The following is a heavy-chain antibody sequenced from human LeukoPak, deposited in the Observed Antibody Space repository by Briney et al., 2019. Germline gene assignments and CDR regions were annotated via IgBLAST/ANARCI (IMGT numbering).Heavy chain of an antibody. CDR3: ARDCELGVPAAIGY. Sequence: ASVNVSCKASGYTFTSYAMHWVRQAPGQRLEWMGWINAGNGNTKYSQKFQGRVTITRDTSASTAYMELSSLRSEDTAVYYGARDCELGVPAAIGYWGQGTLVTVSS. CDR1: GYTFTSYA. V-gene: IGHV1-3*01. D-gene: IGHD2-2*01. J-gene: IGHJ4*02. CDR2: INAGNGNT.